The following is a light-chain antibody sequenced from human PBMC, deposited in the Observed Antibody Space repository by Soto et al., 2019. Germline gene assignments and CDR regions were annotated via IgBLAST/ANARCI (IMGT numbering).Light chain of an antibody. CDR2: DAS. CDR3: QQFDDSVT. Sequence: EIVLTQSPDTLSLSPGERATLSCRASQSVRSERLAWYQQKRGQAPTLLIFDASSRASGTPDRFSGSGSGTDFTLTISRLEPEDSAVYYCQQFDDSVTFGQGTRLEI. J-gene: IGKJ5*01. V-gene: IGKV3-20*01. CDR1: QSVRSER.